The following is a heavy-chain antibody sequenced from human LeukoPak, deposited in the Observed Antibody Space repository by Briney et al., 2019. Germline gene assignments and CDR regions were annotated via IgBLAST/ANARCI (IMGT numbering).Heavy chain of an antibody. D-gene: IGHD2-21*01. CDR1: GFTFSSDW. Sequence: GGSLRLSCAASGFTFSSDWMSWVRQAPGRGLEWLANIKEDGSETYYVDSVRGRFTISRDNAKNTLYLEMNSLRAEDTAVYYCARDLFRINDYWGQGTLVTVSS. CDR3: ARDLFRINDY. CDR2: IKEDGSET. V-gene: IGHV3-7*05. J-gene: IGHJ4*02.